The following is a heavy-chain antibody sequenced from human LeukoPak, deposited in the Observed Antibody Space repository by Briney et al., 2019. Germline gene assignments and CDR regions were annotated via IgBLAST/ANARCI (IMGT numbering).Heavy chain of an antibody. CDR3: AKARDAAGPYYYYGMDV. J-gene: IGHJ6*02. D-gene: IGHD5-24*01. CDR1: GFTFSSYA. Sequence: GGSLRLSCAASGFTFSSYAMSWVRQAPGKGLEWVSAISGSGGSTYYADSVKGRFTISRDNSKNTLYLQMNGLRAEDTAVYYCAKARDAAGPYYYYGMDVWGQGTTVTVSS. CDR2: ISGSGGST. V-gene: IGHV3-23*01.